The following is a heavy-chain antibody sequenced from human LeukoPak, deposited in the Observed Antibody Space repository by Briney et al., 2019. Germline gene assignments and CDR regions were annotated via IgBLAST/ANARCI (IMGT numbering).Heavy chain of an antibody. V-gene: IGHV4-59*01. CDR1: GGSISSYY. CDR3: ARSGSSSSAPYYYYGMDV. CDR2: IYYSGST. Sequence: LETLSLTCTVSGGSISSYYWSWIRQPPGKGLEWIGYIYYSGSTNYNPSLKSRVTISVDTSKNQFSLKLSSVTAADTAVYYCARSGSSSSAPYYYYGMDVWGQGTTVTVSS. J-gene: IGHJ6*02. D-gene: IGHD6-6*01.